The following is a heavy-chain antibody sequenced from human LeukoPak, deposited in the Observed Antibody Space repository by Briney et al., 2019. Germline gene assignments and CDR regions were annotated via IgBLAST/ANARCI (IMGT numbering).Heavy chain of an antibody. CDR2: IYYSGST. D-gene: IGHD5-24*01. J-gene: IGHJ4*02. Sequence: SETLSLTCTVSGGSISSHYWSWIRQPPGKGLEWIGYIYYSGSTNYNPSLKSRVTISVDTSKNQFSLKLSSVTAADTAVYYCARYTRRDGYNLDYWGQGTLVTVSS. V-gene: IGHV4-59*11. CDR1: GGSISSHY. CDR3: ARYTRRDGYNLDY.